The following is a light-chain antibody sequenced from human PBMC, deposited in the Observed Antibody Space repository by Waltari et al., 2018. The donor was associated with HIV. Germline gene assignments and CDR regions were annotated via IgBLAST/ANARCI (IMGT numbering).Light chain of an antibody. V-gene: IGLV2-14*03. J-gene: IGLJ1*01. Sequence: QSALTQPASVSGSPGQSITISCTGTSSDVGGYKYVSWYQQHPGKAPKLMDYDVSNRPSGVSNLCSGSKSGNTAAQTISGLQAEDEADYYCSSYTSSSTYVFGTGTKVTVL. CDR3: SSYTSSSTYV. CDR1: SSDVGGYKY. CDR2: DVS.